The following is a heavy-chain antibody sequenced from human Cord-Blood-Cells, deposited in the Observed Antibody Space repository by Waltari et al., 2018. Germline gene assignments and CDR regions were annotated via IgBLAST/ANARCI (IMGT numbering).Heavy chain of an antibody. D-gene: IGHD3-10*01. J-gene: IGHJ4*02. CDR1: GYTFTSYA. CDR2: INAGNGNT. CDR3: ARGPVRGGSFDY. Sequence: QVQLVQSGAEVKKPGASVKVSCKASGYTFTSYAMHWVREAPGRRLEWMGWINAGNGNTKYSETFQGRVTTTRDTAASTAYMELSSLRSEDTAVYYCARGPVRGGSFDYWGQGTLVTVSS. V-gene: IGHV1-3*01.